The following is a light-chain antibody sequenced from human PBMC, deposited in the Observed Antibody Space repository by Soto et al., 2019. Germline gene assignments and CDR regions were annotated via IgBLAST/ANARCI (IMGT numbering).Light chain of an antibody. CDR3: QQSYTTPWT. CDR2: GAS. Sequence: DIQMTQSPSSLSAAVGDRVTITCRASQSISSYLNWYQQKPGKAPKLLIYGASSLQSGVPSRFSGRGSGTDFTLTISSLQPEDFATYYCQQSYTTPWTFGQGTKVDIK. J-gene: IGKJ1*01. V-gene: IGKV1-39*01. CDR1: QSISSY.